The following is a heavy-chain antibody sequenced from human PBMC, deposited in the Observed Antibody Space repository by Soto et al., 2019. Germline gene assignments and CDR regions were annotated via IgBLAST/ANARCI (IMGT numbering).Heavy chain of an antibody. CDR3: ARVTLGYCSGGSCYGAFDI. CDR1: GGTFSSYS. D-gene: IGHD2-15*01. Sequence: ASVNVSCKSSGGTFSSYSISWVRQAPGQGLEWMGGIIPIFGTANYAQKFQGRVTITADESTSTAYMELSSLRSEDTAVYYCARVTLGYCSGGSCYGAFDIWGQGTMVTVSS. V-gene: IGHV1-69*13. CDR2: IIPIFGTA. J-gene: IGHJ3*02.